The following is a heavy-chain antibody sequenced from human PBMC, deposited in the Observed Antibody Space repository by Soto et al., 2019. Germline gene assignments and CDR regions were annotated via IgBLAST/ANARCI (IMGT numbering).Heavy chain of an antibody. D-gene: IGHD2-2*01. J-gene: IGHJ4*02. CDR1: GFTFNVYA. CDR3: ARVPDLDYCSKTSCLYYFDY. CDR2: ITGAGATT. V-gene: IGHV3-23*01. Sequence: GGSLRLSCAASGFTFNVYAMNWVRQAPGKGLEWVSRITGAGATTYYADSVKGRFIISRDNSKNSLYLQMNSLRAEDTAVYYCARVPDLDYCSKTSCLYYFDYWGQGALVTVSS.